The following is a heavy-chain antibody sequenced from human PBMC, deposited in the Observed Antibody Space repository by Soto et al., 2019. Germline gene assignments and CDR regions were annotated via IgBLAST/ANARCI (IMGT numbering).Heavy chain of an antibody. V-gene: IGHV1-69*06. CDR1: GGTFSSYA. CDR2: IIPIFGTA. Sequence: SVKVSWKASGGTFSSYAISWVRQAPGQGLEWMGGIIPIFGTANYAQKFQGRVTITADKSTSTAYMELSSLRSEDTAVYYCARDGGPIVGATTRNYYYYYGMDVWGQGATVTVSS. CDR3: ARDGGPIVGATTRNYYYYYGMDV. D-gene: IGHD1-26*01. J-gene: IGHJ6*02.